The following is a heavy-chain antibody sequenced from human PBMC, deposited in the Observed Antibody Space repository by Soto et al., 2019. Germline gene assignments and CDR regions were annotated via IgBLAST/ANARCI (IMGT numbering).Heavy chain of an antibody. CDR2: ISFDGSER. CDR1: GFTFSDYA. Sequence: QVQLVESGGGVVQPGRSLRLSCAASGFTFSDYAMHWVRQAPGKGLEWVAVISFDGSERYHADSVKGRFTISRDNSKNTLNLQMDSPRVDDTAVYYCAKALGELSPESYDYWGQGTLITVSS. CDR3: AKALGELSPESYDY. D-gene: IGHD3-16*02. V-gene: IGHV3-30*18. J-gene: IGHJ4*02.